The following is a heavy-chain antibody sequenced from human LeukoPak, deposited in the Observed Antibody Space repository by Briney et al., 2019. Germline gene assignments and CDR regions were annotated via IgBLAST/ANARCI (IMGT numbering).Heavy chain of an antibody. CDR3: AKDGRYYDSSGYYYLPEYFQH. Sequence: PGGSLRLSCAASGFTFSSYWMSWVRQAPGKGLEWVSAISGSGGSTYYADSVKGRFTISRDNSKNTLYLQMNSLRAEDTAVYYCAKDGRYYDSSGYYYLPEYFQHWGQGTLVTVSS. D-gene: IGHD3-22*01. CDR2: ISGSGGST. J-gene: IGHJ1*01. V-gene: IGHV3-23*01. CDR1: GFTFSSYW.